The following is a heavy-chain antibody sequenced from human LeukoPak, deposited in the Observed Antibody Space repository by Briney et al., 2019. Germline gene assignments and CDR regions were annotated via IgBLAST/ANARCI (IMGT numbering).Heavy chain of an antibody. D-gene: IGHD3-3*01. CDR3: ARHAGGGVVINWFDP. CDR2: MYYSGST. Sequence: SETLSLTCTVSSGSISSTNYCWAWIRQPPGKGLEWIGTMYYSGSTYYNPSLQSRVTISVDTSKNQFSLKLSSVTAADTAVYYCARHAGGGVVINWFDPWGQGTLVTVSS. J-gene: IGHJ5*02. V-gene: IGHV4-39*01. CDR1: SGSISSTNYC.